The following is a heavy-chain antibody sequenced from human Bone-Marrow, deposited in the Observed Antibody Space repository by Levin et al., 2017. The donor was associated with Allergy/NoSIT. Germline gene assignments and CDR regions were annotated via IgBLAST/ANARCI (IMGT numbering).Heavy chain of an antibody. CDR2: VYPVDGEK. D-gene: IGHD3-10*01. J-gene: IGHJ3*02. CDR1: GNTLTEFS. V-gene: IGHV1-24*01. Sequence: ASVKVSCKVSGNTLTEFSMHWVRQAPGKGLEWMGGVYPVDGEKIYGQKFQGRVTMPEDTSKDTAYMELSSLRSEDTAVYYCATTDGSGSYFAFNIWGQGTLVTVSS. CDR3: ATTDGSGSYFAFNI.